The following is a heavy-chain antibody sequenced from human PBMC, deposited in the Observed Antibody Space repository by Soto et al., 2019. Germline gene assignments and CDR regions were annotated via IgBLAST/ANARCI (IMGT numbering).Heavy chain of an antibody. Sequence: EVQLLESGGGLVQPGGSLRLSCAASGFTFSSYAMSWVRQAPGKGLEWVSAISGSGGSTYYADSVKGRFTISRDNSKKTLYLQMISLRAEDTAVYYCAKDPSLREWLGTYYFDYWGQGTLVTVSS. CDR2: ISGSGGST. CDR3: AKDPSLREWLGTYYFDY. CDR1: GFTFSSYA. J-gene: IGHJ4*02. V-gene: IGHV3-23*01. D-gene: IGHD6-19*01.